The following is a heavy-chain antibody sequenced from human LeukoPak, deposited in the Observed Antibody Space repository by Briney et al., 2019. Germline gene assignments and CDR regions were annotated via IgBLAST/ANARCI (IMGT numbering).Heavy chain of an antibody. CDR3: ARSYYYDSSGYDAFDI. CDR1: GFTFSDYG. D-gene: IGHD3-22*01. Sequence: GGSLRLSCAASGFTFSDYGMHWVRQAPGKGLEWVAFIRYDESNKYYADSVKGRFTISRDNSKNTLYLQMNSLRAEDTAVYYCARSYYYDSSGYDAFDIWGQGTMVTVSS. J-gene: IGHJ3*02. V-gene: IGHV3-30*02. CDR2: IRYDESNK.